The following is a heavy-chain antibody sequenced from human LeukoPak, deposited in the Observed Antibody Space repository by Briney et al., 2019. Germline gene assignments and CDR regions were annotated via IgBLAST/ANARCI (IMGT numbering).Heavy chain of an antibody. Sequence: ASVKVSCKASGYTFTSYYMHWVRQAPGQGLEWMGIINPSGGSTSYAQKFQGRVTMTRDTSTSTVYMELSSLRSEDTAVYYCARDYSSSWYAGYYYYGMDVWGQGTTVTVSS. J-gene: IGHJ6*02. V-gene: IGHV1-46*01. CDR1: GYTFTSYY. CDR2: INPSGGST. CDR3: ARDYSSSWYAGYYYYGMDV. D-gene: IGHD6-13*01.